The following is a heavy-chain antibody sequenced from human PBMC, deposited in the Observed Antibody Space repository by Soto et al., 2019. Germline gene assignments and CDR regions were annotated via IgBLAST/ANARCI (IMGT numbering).Heavy chain of an antibody. CDR3: ARARQLDYGPFY. CDR1: GYTFTNYY. Sequence: ASVKVSCKASGYTFTNYYMHCARQAPGQGLEWMGMIKPSGGTTSYAQKFQGRVTMTRDTSTSTVYMEVSSLRSEDTAVYYCARARQLDYGPFYWGQGTLVTVSS. J-gene: IGHJ4*02. CDR2: IKPSGGTT. D-gene: IGHD4-17*01. V-gene: IGHV1-46*01.